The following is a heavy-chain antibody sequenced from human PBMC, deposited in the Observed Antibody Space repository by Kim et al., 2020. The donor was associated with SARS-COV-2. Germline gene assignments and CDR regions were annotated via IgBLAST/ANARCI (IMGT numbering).Heavy chain of an antibody. CDR2: INHSGST. CDR1: GGSFSGYY. D-gene: IGHD6-13*01. CDR3: ARGRRAAAGRGFDY. J-gene: IGHJ4*02. V-gene: IGHV4-34*01. Sequence: SETLSLTCAVYGGSFSGYYWSWIRQPPGKGLEWIGEINHSGSTNYNPSLKSRVTISVDTSKNQFSLKLSSVTAADTAVYYCARGRRAAAGRGFDYWGQGTLVTVSS.